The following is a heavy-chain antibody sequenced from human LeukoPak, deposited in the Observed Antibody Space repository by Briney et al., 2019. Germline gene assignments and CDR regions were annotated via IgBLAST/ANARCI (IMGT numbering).Heavy chain of an antibody. J-gene: IGHJ4*02. Sequence: SETLSLTCTVSGGSISSGSYYWSWIRQPARKGLEWIGRIYTSGSTNYNPSLKSRVTISVDTSKNQFSLKLSSVTAADTAVYYCARESYSSSSADYWGQGTLVTVSS. V-gene: IGHV4-61*02. CDR2: IYTSGST. CDR3: ARESYSSSSADY. D-gene: IGHD6-6*01. CDR1: GGSISSGSYY.